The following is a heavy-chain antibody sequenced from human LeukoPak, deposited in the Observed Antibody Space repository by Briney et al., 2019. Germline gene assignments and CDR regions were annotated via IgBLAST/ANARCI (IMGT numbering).Heavy chain of an antibody. CDR2: ISGDCGST. V-gene: IGHV3-43*02. Sequence: GGALRLSCAASGFTFDDCAMHWVRQAPGKGLEWVSLISGDCGSTYYADSVKGRFTISRDNSKNSLYLQMNSLRTEDTALYYCAKDMILVVAAGVGPFDPWGQGTLVTVSS. CDR1: GFTFDDCA. J-gene: IGHJ5*02. CDR3: AKDMILVVAAGVGPFDP. D-gene: IGHD2-15*01.